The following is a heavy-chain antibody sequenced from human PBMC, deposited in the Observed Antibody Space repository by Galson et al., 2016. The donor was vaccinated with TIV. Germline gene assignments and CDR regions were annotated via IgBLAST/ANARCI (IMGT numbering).Heavy chain of an antibody. Sequence: SLRLSCAASGMTFSNYEMNWVRQAPGKGLEWVSYISTGGTSKYYADSVKGRLTISRDDAKNSLHLQINSLRPEDTAVYYCARDAWFGELLYPNFDFWGQGTLVTVSS. CDR2: ISTGGTSK. V-gene: IGHV3-48*03. CDR1: GMTFSNYE. CDR3: ARDAWFGELLYPNFDF. J-gene: IGHJ4*02. D-gene: IGHD3-10*01.